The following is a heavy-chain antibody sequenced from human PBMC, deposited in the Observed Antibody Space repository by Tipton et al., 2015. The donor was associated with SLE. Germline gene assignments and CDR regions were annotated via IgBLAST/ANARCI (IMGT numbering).Heavy chain of an antibody. Sequence: GSLRLSCAASGFTFSSYAMSWVRQAPGKGLEWVSAISGSGGNTDYADSVKGRFTISRDNSKNTLYLQMNSLRAEDTAVYYCARGSSWTGYYYYYMDVWGKGTTVTVSS. CDR3: ARGSSWTGYYYYYMDV. CDR1: GFTFSSYA. V-gene: IGHV3-23*01. J-gene: IGHJ6*03. D-gene: IGHD6-13*01. CDR2: ISGSGGNT.